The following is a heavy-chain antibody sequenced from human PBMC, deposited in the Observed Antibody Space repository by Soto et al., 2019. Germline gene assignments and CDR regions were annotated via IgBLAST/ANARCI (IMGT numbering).Heavy chain of an antibody. CDR3: ARQTGVFGHYYDS. Sequence: QLRLQEAGPGLVKPSETLSLTCTVSGGSISSSSYYWGWIRQPPGKGPEWIGAIYYNGNTYYNPSLKSRVTISVDKSKNQFSLKLSYATATDTAMYYCARQTGVFGHYYDSWGQGTLVTVSS. J-gene: IGHJ4*02. D-gene: IGHD3-16*01. CDR1: GGSISSSSYY. V-gene: IGHV4-39*01. CDR2: IYYNGNT.